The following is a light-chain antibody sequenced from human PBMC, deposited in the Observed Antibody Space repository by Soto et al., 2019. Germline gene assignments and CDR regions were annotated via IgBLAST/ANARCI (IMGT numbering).Light chain of an antibody. J-gene: IGKJ1*01. V-gene: IGKV1-39*01. Sequence: DIQMTQSPSSLSASVGDRVTITCRASQSISSYLNWYQQKPGKAPKLLIYAASSLQSGVPSRFSGSGSGTDFTLTISSLQPEDFAVYYCHQRGSWPRGTFGQGTKVEIK. CDR1: QSISSY. CDR3: HQRGSWPRGT. CDR2: AAS.